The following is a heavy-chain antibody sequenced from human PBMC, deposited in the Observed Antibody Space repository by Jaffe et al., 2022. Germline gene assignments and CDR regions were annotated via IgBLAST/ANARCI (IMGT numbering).Heavy chain of an antibody. D-gene: IGHD3-3*01. CDR2: IYYSGST. Sequence: QLQLQESGPGLVKPSETLSLTCTVSGGSISSSSYYWGWIRQPPGKGLEWIGSIYYSGSTYYNPSLKSRVTISVDTSKNQFSLKLSSVTAADTAVYYCARGDFWSGVASMDVWGKGTTVTVSS. J-gene: IGHJ6*04. CDR1: GGSISSSSYY. CDR3: ARGDFWSGVASMDV. V-gene: IGHV4-39*01.